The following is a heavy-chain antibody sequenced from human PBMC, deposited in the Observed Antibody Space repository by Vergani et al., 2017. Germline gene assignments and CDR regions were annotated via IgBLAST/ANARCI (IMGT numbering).Heavy chain of an antibody. CDR2: IIPIFGTA. V-gene: IGHV1-69*01. D-gene: IGHD5-12*01. CDR1: GGTFSSYA. J-gene: IGHJ6*03. Sequence: QVQLVQSGAEVKKPGSSVKVSCKASGGTFSSYAISWVRPAPGKGLEWVGGIIPIFGTANYAQKFQGRVTITADESTSTAYMELGSLRAEDTAVYYCAGAGGEMTIIYYYYFMYVWGKGTTVTVSS. CDR3: AGAGGEMTIIYYYYFMYV.